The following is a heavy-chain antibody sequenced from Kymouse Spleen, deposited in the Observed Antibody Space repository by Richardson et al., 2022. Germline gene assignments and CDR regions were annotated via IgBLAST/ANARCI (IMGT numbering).Heavy chain of an antibody. Sequence: QVQLVESGGGVVQPGRSLRLSCAASGFTFSSYGMHWVRQAPGKGLEWVAVISYDGSNKYYADSVKGRFTISRDNSKNTLYLQMNSLRAEDTAVYYCAKDGIFGVVIAHFDYWGQGTLVTVSS. CDR1: GFTFSSYG. V-gene: IGHV3-30*18. J-gene: IGHJ4*02. CDR2: ISYDGSNK. D-gene: IGHD3-3*01. CDR3: AKDGIFGVVIAHFDY.